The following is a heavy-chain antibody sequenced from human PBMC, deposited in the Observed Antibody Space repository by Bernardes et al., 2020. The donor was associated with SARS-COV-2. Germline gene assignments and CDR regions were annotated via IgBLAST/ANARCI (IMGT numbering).Heavy chain of an antibody. Sequence: SETLSLTCTISGDSVSVYYWTCLRQPPGKGLEWIGNIFYTERTKYNPSLKSRVTISVDSSKNQFSLHLRSVTAADTAVYFCAREVVNYGYYAYDGFDIWGQGRVVTVSA. J-gene: IGHJ3*02. CDR2: IFYTERT. CDR3: AREVVNYGYYAYDGFDI. CDR1: GDSVSVYY. D-gene: IGHD5-18*01. V-gene: IGHV4-59*02.